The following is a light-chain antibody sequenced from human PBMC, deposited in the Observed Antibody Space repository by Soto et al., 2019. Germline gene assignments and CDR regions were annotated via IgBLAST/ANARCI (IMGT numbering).Light chain of an antibody. CDR1: QRISSW. CDR2: DAT. V-gene: IGKV1-5*01. Sequence: DIQMTQSPSTLSASIGDRVSITCRASQRISSWMAWYQQKPGKAPKVLIYDATSLESGVPSRFSGSGFGTEFTLTISSLQPDDFAVYYCQHYGSSPETFGQGTKVEIK. J-gene: IGKJ1*01. CDR3: QHYGSSPET.